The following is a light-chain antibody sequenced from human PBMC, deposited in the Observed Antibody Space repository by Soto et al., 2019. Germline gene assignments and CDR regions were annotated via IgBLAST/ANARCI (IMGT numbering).Light chain of an antibody. Sequence: DIQMTQSPSTLSASVGDRVTITCRASQTIRTWLAWYQQKPGKAPNLLIYKASSLQSGVPSRFSGSGSGTDFTLTISSLQHDDFATYYCQHYDNYPPTFGGGTKVEIK. CDR1: QTIRTW. CDR2: KAS. J-gene: IGKJ4*01. V-gene: IGKV1-5*03. CDR3: QHYDNYPPT.